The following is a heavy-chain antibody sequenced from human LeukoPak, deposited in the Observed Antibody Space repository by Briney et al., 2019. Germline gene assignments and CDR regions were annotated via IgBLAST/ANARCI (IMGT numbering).Heavy chain of an antibody. V-gene: IGHV1-24*01. CDR1: GYTLTELS. Sequence: ASVKVSCKVSGYTLTELSMHWVRQAPGKGLEWMGGFDPEDGETIYAQKFQGRVTMTEDTSTDTAYMELSSLRSEDTAVYYCALYCSSTSCYQPGGFDPWGRGTLVTVSS. CDR2: FDPEDGET. J-gene: IGHJ5*02. CDR3: ALYCSSTSCYQPGGFDP. D-gene: IGHD2-2*01.